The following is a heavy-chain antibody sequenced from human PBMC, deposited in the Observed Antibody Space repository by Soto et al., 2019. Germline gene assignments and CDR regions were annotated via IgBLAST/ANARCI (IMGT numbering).Heavy chain of an antibody. Sequence: LSLTCTVSGGSVSSGRDYWSWIRQSPGKGLEWIGYMYYSGSATYNPSLKSRVTISVDTSKNQFSLKLSSVTAADTAVFYCARGVVATIGYWYFDLWGRAPLVTVSS. CDR2: MYYSGSA. CDR3: ARGVVATIGYWYFDL. V-gene: IGHV4-61*01. J-gene: IGHJ2*01. D-gene: IGHD2-15*01. CDR1: GGSVSSGRDY.